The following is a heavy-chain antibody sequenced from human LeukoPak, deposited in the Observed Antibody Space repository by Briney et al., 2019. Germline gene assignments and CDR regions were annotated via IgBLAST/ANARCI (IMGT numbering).Heavy chain of an antibody. CDR1: GFTLYTYA. CDR3: AKATGTLGK. Sequence: PGGSLTLSCISSGFTLYTYAMRWVRQAPAKGQEWASTIRNRDGNTYYAVSVKGRFTISRDNSKNTLYLQLNSLTDEDTALYYCAKATGTLGKWGQGNLVNVSS. V-gene: IGHV3-23*01. D-gene: IGHD1-1*01. CDR2: IRNRDGNT. J-gene: IGHJ4*02.